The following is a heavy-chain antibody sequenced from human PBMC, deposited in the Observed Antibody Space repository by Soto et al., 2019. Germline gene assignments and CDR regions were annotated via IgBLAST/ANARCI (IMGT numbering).Heavy chain of an antibody. CDR2: INHSGST. D-gene: IGHD2-8*02. CDR1: GGSFSGYY. V-gene: IGHV4-34*01. J-gene: IGHJ2*01. Sequence: SETLSLTCAVYGGSFSGYYWSWIRQPPGKGLEWIGEINHSGSTNYNPSLKSRVTISVDTSKNQFSLKLSSVTAADTAVYYCARGVLGGGQPPPNHWYFDLWGRGTLVTVSS. CDR3: ARGVLGGGQPPPNHWYFDL.